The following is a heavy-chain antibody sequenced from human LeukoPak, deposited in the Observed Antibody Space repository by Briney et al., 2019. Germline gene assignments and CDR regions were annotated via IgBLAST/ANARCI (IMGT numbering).Heavy chain of an antibody. J-gene: IGHJ4*02. V-gene: IGHV3-53*01. CDR3: ARSERMTDNGDYAFFDY. Sequence: PGGSLRLSCAASGFSVSNDYMSWVRQAPGKGLEWVSFFYSAGRTYYADSVRGRFTISRDNSKNTLYLQMNSLRAEDTALYYCARSERMTDNGDYAFFDYWGQGTLVTVSS. CDR1: GFSVSNDY. D-gene: IGHD4-17*01. CDR2: FYSAGRT.